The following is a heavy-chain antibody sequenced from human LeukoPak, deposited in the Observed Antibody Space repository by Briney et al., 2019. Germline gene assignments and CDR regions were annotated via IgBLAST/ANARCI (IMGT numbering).Heavy chain of an antibody. Sequence: GGSLRLSCTVSGFTVSTNSMSWVRQAPGKGLEWVSFIYSDNTHYSDSVKGRFTISRDNSKNTLYLQMNSLRSDDTAVYYCARGGGSYDSSGYYYDYFDYWGQGTLVTVSS. D-gene: IGHD3-22*01. CDR2: IYSDNT. V-gene: IGHV3-53*05. CDR1: GFTVSTNS. CDR3: ARGGGSYDSSGYYYDYFDY. J-gene: IGHJ4*02.